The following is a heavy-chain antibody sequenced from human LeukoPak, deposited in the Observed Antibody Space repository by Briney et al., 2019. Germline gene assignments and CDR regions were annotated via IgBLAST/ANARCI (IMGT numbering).Heavy chain of an antibody. CDR2: IHTGGST. J-gene: IGHJ5*02. CDR1: GGSASSGNYY. V-gene: IGHV4-61*02. CDR3: ARDRYSSSSLDP. D-gene: IGHD6-6*01. Sequence: TLSLTCTVSGGSASSGNYYWSWIRQPAGKALEWIGRIHTGGSTNYNPSLNSRVTISVDTSKNQFSLMLNSVTAADTAVYYCARDRYSSSSLDPWGQGTLVTVSS.